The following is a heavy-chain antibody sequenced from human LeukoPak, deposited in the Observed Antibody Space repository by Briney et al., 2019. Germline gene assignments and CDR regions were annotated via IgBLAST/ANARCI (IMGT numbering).Heavy chain of an antibody. J-gene: IGHJ4*02. CDR3: ARRVVVVPAAPFDY. Sequence: SETLSLTCTVSGGSISSSSYYWGWIRQPPGKGLEWIGEIYHSGSTNYNPSLKSRVTISVDKSKNQFSLKLSSVTAADTAVYYCARRVVVVPAAPFDYWGQGTLVTVSS. CDR1: GGSISSSSYY. D-gene: IGHD2-2*01. CDR2: IYHSGST. V-gene: IGHV4-39*07.